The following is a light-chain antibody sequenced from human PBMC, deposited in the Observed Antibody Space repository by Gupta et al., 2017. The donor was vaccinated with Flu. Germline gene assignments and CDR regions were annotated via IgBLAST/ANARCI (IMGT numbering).Light chain of an antibody. Sequence: SPSSLSASIGDRVTLTCRASQNIDRYLTWYQQQPGRAPKILIHTASTLQSGVPSRFSGSGSGTDFTLTISSLQPEDFATYFCQQSYTSHTFGQGTKLEIK. J-gene: IGKJ2*01. CDR3: QQSYTSHT. V-gene: IGKV1-39*01. CDR2: TAS. CDR1: QNIDRY.